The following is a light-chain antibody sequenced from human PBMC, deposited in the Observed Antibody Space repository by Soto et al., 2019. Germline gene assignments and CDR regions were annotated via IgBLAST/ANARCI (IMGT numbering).Light chain of an antibody. J-gene: IGKJ1*01. Sequence: ETVLTQSPGTLSLSPGERATLSCRASETVNSDYLAWYQQKPGQAPRLLIYGASTRATGIPDRSSGSGSGTDFILTISRLEPDDFAVYYCQQYGRSPRTFGQGTKVDIK. CDR2: GAS. CDR1: ETVNSDY. V-gene: IGKV3-20*01. CDR3: QQYGRSPRT.